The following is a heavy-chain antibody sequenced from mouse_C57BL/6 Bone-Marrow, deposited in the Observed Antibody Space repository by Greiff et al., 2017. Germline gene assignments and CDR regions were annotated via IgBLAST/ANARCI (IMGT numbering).Heavy chain of an antibody. V-gene: IGHV14-4*01. Sequence: EVQLQQSGAELVRPGASVKLSCTASGFNIKDDYMHWVKQRPEQGLEWIGWIDPENGDTEYASKFQGKATITADTSSNTAYLQLSSLTSEDTAGYDCTSLLSVGYWGQGPTLTVSA. CDR2: IDPENGDT. CDR1: GFNIKDDY. CDR3: TSLLSVGY. J-gene: IGHJ2*01. D-gene: IGHD2-10*01.